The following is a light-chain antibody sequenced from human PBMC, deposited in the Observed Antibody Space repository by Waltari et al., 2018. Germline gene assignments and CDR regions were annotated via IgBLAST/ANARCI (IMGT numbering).Light chain of an antibody. V-gene: IGKV1-13*02. Sequence: AIQLTQSPSSLSASVGDRVTIACRASQYINSDLAWYQQKPGKAPKLLIYYASSLQSGVPSRFSGSGSGTDFTLTISSLQPEDFATYHCQHFKTYPITFGQGTRLEIK. CDR1: QYINSD. CDR3: QHFKTYPIT. CDR2: YAS. J-gene: IGKJ5*01.